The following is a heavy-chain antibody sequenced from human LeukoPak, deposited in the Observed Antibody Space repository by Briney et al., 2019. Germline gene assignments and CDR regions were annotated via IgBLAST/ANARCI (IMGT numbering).Heavy chain of an antibody. D-gene: IGHD6-13*01. J-gene: IGHJ4*02. CDR1: GFTFSDYN. CDR2: ISRSGSTK. Sequence: GGSLRLSCAASGFTFSDYNMRWIRQAPGKGLEWVSSISRSGSTKYYADSVKGRFTISRAKNTLYLQMNSLRAEDTAVYYCAKDISGSWSIDYWGQGTLVTVSS. V-gene: IGHV3-11*04. CDR3: AKDISGSWSIDY.